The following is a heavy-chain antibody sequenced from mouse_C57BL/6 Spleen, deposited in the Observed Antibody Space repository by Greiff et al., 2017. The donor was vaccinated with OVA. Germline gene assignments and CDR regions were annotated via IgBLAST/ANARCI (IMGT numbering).Heavy chain of an antibody. Sequence: QVQLQQSGAELVRPGASVKLSCKASGYTFTDYYINWVKQRPGQGLEWIARIYPGSGNTYYNEKFKGKATLTAEKSSSTAYMQLSSLTSEDSAVYFCAIDYFYYYAMDYWGQGTSVTVSS. D-gene: IGHD2-4*01. CDR2: IYPGSGNT. CDR1: GYTFTDYY. V-gene: IGHV1-76*01. CDR3: AIDYFYYYAMDY. J-gene: IGHJ4*01.